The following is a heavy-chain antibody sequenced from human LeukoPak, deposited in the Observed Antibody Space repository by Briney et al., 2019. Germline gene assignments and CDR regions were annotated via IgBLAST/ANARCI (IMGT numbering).Heavy chain of an antibody. CDR3: ARYECVWGSYRYVDY. CDR1: GYSFNADG. V-gene: IGHV1-18*01. D-gene: IGHD3-16*02. Sequence: ASVRVSSKTSGYSFNADGIGCVRQAPGQGLEWMGWISTYNGNTDYAPKLQGRVTMTIDTYTSTAYMELRSLGSDDTAVYFCARYECVWGSYRYVDYWCQGSLVTVSS. J-gene: IGHJ4*02. CDR2: ISTYNGNT.